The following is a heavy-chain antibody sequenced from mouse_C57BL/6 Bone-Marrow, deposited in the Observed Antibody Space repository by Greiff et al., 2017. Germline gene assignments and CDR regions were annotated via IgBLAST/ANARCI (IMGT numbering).Heavy chain of an antibody. CDR2: IDPETGGT. J-gene: IGHJ2*01. D-gene: IGHD1-1*01. V-gene: IGHV1-15*01. CDR1: GYTFTDYE. CDR3: TGYYYVAYYFDY. Sequence: QVQLKESGAELVRPGASVTLSCKASGYTFTDYEMHWVKQTPVHGLEWIGAIDPETGGTAYNQKFKGKAILTADTSSSTAYMELRSLTSEDSAGYYCTGYYYVAYYFDYWGQGTTLTVSS.